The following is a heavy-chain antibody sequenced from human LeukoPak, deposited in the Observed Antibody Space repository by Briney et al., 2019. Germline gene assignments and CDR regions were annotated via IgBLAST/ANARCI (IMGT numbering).Heavy chain of an antibody. CDR1: GFTFSSYA. V-gene: IGHV3-23*01. CDR2: ISGSGGST. Sequence: GGSLRLSCAASGFTFSSYAMSWVRQAPGKGLEWVSAISGSGGSTYYADSVKGRFTICRDNSKNTLYLQMNSLRAEDTAVYYCAKGGYSSGWYRDYFDYWGQGTLVTVSS. D-gene: IGHD6-19*01. J-gene: IGHJ4*02. CDR3: AKGGYSSGWYRDYFDY.